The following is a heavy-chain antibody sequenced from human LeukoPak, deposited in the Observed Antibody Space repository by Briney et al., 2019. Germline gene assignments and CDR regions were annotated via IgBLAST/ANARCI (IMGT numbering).Heavy chain of an antibody. V-gene: IGHV3-73*01. CDR1: GFTFSGPG. CDR3: TSSRSGYAGIDY. D-gene: IGHD5-12*01. Sequence: GGSLRLSSAASGFTFSGPGMHWVRQASGKGLEWVGRIRSKANNYATAYAASVKGRFTISRDDSNNTAYLQINSLKTEDTAVYYCTSSRSGYAGIDYWGQGTLVTVSS. CDR2: IRSKANNYAT. J-gene: IGHJ4*02.